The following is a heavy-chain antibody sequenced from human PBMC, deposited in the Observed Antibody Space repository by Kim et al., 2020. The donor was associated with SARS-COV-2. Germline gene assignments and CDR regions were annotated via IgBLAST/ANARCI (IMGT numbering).Heavy chain of an antibody. CDR3: ARDLEEQTIFVAVDY. Sequence: GGSLRLSCAASGFPFRAYGLHWVRQAPGKGLEWVAVISHDSSSKYYGDSLKGRFTVSRDNSKNTLYLQMNSLRPEDTAVYYCARDLEEQTIFVAVDYWGQGILVMVSS. CDR2: ISHDSSSK. V-gene: IGHV3-30*03. J-gene: IGHJ4*02. D-gene: IGHD3-3*01. CDR1: GFPFRAYG.